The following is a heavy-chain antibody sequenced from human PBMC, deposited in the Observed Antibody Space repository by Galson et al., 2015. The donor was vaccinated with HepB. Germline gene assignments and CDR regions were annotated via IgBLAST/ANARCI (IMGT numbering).Heavy chain of an antibody. CDR2: ISGSGGST. CDR1: GFTFSSYA. V-gene: IGHV3-23*01. CDR3: ATRDPLVVPAERGNTFDI. D-gene: IGHD2-2*01. J-gene: IGHJ3*02. Sequence: SLRLSCAASGFTFSSYAMSWVRQAPGKGLEWVSAISGSGGSTYYADSVKGRFTISRDNSKNTLYLQMNSLRAEDTAVYYCATRDPLVVPAERGNTFDIWGQGTMVTVSS.